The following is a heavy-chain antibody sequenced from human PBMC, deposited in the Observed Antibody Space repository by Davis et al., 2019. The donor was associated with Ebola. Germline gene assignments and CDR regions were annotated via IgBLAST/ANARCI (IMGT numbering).Heavy chain of an antibody. CDR2: ISGSGDYI. Sequence: GGSLRLSCAASGFMFSFHRMNWVRQAPGKGLEWVSSISGSGDYIKYADSMKGRFTISRDNAKNSLHLHMNSLRAEDTAVYYCAKSGLSFGVVKYHYGMDVWGKGTTVTVSS. J-gene: IGHJ6*04. CDR3: AKSGLSFGVVKYHYGMDV. V-gene: IGHV3-21*04. CDR1: GFMFSFHR. D-gene: IGHD3-3*01.